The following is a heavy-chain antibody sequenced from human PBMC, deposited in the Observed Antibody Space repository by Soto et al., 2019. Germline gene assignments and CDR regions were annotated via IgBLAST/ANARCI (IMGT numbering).Heavy chain of an antibody. CDR1: GGSISSGNSYA. Sequence: QLQLQESGSGLVKPSQTLSLTCAVSGGSISSGNSYAWSWIRQPPGQGLEWIGSISHTGRTSYNPYLKGRVTMSVDKSKNQFSLKLSSVTAADMAVYYCARAVAPYLGTWFDPWGQGSLVIVSS. D-gene: IGHD3-16*01. V-gene: IGHV4-30-2*01. J-gene: IGHJ5*02. CDR3: ARAVAPYLGTWFDP. CDR2: ISHTGRT.